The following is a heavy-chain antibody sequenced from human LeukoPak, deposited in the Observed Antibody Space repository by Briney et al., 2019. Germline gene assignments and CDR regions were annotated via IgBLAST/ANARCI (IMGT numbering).Heavy chain of an antibody. CDR3: ARDGESYDSSGYYDR. CDR2: IWYDGSNK. V-gene: IGHV3-33*01. Sequence: PGGSLRLSCAASGFTFSSYGVHWVRQAPGKGLEWVAVIWYDGSNKYYADSVKGRFTISRDNSKNTLYLQMNSLRAEDTAVYYCARDGESYDSSGYYDRWGQGTLVTVSS. CDR1: GFTFSSYG. J-gene: IGHJ5*02. D-gene: IGHD3-22*01.